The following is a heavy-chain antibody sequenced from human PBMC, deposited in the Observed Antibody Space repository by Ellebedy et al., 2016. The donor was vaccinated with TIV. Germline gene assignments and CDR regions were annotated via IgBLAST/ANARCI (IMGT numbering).Heavy chain of an antibody. V-gene: IGHV4-59*01. CDR3: ASAPLGRNWYFDF. Sequence: ESLKIFCAASGFTFSSYAMSWIRQPPGKELEWIAYIYYAGSANYNPSLKSRVTISIDTSKSQFSLQLSSVTAADTAVYYCASAPLGRNWYFDFWGRGTLVTVSA. D-gene: IGHD1-26*01. J-gene: IGHJ2*01. CDR1: GFTFSSYA. CDR2: IYYAGSA.